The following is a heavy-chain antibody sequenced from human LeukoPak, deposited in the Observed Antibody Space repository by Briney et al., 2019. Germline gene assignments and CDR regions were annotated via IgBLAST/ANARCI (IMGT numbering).Heavy chain of an antibody. D-gene: IGHD6-6*01. V-gene: IGHV3-33*01. J-gene: IGHJ4*02. CDR1: GFTFSSYG. Sequence: GGSLRLSCAASGFTFSSYGMQWVRQAPGKGLEWVAVIWYDGSNKYYADSVKGRFTISRDNSKNTLYLQMNSLRAEDTAVYYCARSYMSIAARPFDYWGQGTLVTVSS. CDR2: IWYDGSNK. CDR3: ARSYMSIAARPFDY.